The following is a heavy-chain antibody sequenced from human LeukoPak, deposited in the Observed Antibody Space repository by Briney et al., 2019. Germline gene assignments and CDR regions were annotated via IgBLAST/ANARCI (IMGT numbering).Heavy chain of an antibody. CDR3: ATLAYCGGDCLRVFDY. CDR2: IIPIFGTA. CDR1: GGTFSSYA. V-gene: IGHV1-69*13. Sequence: GASVKVSCKASGGTFSSYAISWVRQAPGQGLEWMGGIIPIFGTANYAQKFQGRVTITADESTSTAYMELSRLRSDDTAVYYCATLAYCGGDCLRVFDYWGQGTLVTVSS. J-gene: IGHJ4*02. D-gene: IGHD2-21*02.